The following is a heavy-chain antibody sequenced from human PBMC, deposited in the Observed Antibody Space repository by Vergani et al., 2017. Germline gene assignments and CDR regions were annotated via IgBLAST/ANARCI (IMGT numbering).Heavy chain of an antibody. CDR3: ARDPGDSYGPYYYYYGMDV. J-gene: IGHJ6*02. Sequence: QVQLQESGPGLVKPSETLSLTCTVSGGSVSSGSYYWSWIRQPPGKGLEWIGYIYYSGSTNYNPSLKSRVTISVDTSKNQFSLKLSSVTAADTAVYYCARDPGDSYGPYYYYYGMDVWGQGTTVTVSS. CDR1: GGSVSSGSYY. V-gene: IGHV4-61*01. CDR2: IYYSGST. D-gene: IGHD5-18*01.